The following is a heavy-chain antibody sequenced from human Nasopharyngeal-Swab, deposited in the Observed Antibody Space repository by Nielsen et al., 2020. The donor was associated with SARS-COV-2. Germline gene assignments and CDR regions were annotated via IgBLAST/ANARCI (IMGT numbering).Heavy chain of an antibody. CDR3: ARVPRAYYDILTGYSSTYYFDY. CDR1: GFTFSDYT. V-gene: IGHV3-11*01. D-gene: IGHD3-9*01. J-gene: IGHJ4*02. CDR2: ISSSGSTI. Sequence: GESLKISCAASGFTFSDYTMSWIRQAPGKGLEWVSYISSSGSTIYYADSVKGRFTISRDNAKNSLYLQMNSLRAEDTAVYYCARVPRAYYDILTGYSSTYYFDYWGQGTLVTVSS.